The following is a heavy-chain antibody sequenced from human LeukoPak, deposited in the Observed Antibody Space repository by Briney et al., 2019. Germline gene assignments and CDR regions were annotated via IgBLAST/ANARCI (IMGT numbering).Heavy chain of an antibody. CDR3: ARDSSDIVADYYFDY. CDR1: GFTFSSYA. D-gene: IGHD5-12*01. Sequence: GGSLRLSCAASGFTFSSYAMHWVRQAPGKGLEWVAVISYDGSSKDYADSVTGRFTIPRDNSKNTLYVQMNSLRAEDTALYYCARDSSDIVADYYFDYWGQGTLVTVSS. CDR2: ISYDGSSK. V-gene: IGHV3-30-3*01. J-gene: IGHJ4*02.